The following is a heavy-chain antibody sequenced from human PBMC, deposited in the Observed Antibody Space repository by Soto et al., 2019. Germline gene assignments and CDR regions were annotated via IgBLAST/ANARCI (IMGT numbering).Heavy chain of an antibody. CDR1: GDSVSSNSAA. J-gene: IGHJ6*03. D-gene: IGHD2-2*01. Sequence: SQTLTLTCVISGDSVSSNSAAWNWIRQSPSRGLEWLGRTYYRSKWYNDYAVSVKSRITINPDTSKNQFSLQMSSLRVEDTAVYYCARGCGRASCPYYMEVWGKGTTVTVSS. CDR3: ARGCGRASCPYYMEV. CDR2: TYYRSKWYN. V-gene: IGHV6-1*01.